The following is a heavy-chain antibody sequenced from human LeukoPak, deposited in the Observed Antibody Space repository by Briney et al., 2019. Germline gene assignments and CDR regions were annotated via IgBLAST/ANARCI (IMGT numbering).Heavy chain of an antibody. J-gene: IGHJ4*02. CDR2: ISGSGGST. D-gene: IGHD6-13*01. Sequence: PGGSLRLSCATSGFIFSTYALSWVRKAPGKGLGWASSISGSGGSTYHADSVKGRFTISRDSSKNTLYLQMNSLRAEDTAIYYCARVIRAAPGKGYFDYWGQGTLVTVSS. CDR3: ARVIRAAPGKGYFDY. CDR1: GFIFSTYA. V-gene: IGHV3-23*01.